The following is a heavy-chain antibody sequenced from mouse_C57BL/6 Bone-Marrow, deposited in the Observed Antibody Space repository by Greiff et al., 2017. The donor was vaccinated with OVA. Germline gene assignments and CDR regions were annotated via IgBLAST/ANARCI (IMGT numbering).Heavy chain of an antibody. V-gene: IGHV1-69*01. J-gene: IGHJ3*01. Sequence: QVQLQQPGAELVMPGASVKLSCKASGYTFTSYWLHWVKQRPGQGLEWIGELDPSDSYTNYNQKFKGKSTLTVDKSSSTAYMQLSSLTSEDSAVYYCAKLDYGAYWGQGTLVTVSA. CDR1: GYTFTSYW. D-gene: IGHD1-1*01. CDR2: LDPSDSYT. CDR3: AKLDYGAY.